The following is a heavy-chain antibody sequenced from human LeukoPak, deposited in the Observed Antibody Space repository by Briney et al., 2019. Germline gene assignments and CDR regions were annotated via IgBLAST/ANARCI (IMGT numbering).Heavy chain of an antibody. J-gene: IGHJ4*02. D-gene: IGHD3-22*01. V-gene: IGHV4-34*01. CDR1: GGSFSGYF. CDR3: ASSFYYDSRDY. CDR2: ITPSGST. Sequence: KPSETLSLTCVVYGGSFSGYFWSWIRQPPGKGLEWIGEITPSGSTNYSPSLKSRVPISIDTSKKKLSLRLTSVTAADSAVYYCASSFYYDSRDYWGQGTLATVSS.